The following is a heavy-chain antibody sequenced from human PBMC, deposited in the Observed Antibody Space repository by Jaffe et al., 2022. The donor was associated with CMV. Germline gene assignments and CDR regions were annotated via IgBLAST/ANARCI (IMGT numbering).Heavy chain of an antibody. CDR1: GYTFTSYY. D-gene: IGHD5-18*01. Sequence: QVQLVQSGAEVKKPGASVKVSCKASGYTFTSYYMHWVRQAPGQGLEWMGIINPSGGSTSYAQKFQGRVTMTRDTSTSTVYMELSSLRSEDTAVYYCARGTYQDTAMVSNFDYWGQGTLVTVSS. CDR2: INPSGGST. J-gene: IGHJ4*02. V-gene: IGHV1-46*01. CDR3: ARGTYQDTAMVSNFDY.